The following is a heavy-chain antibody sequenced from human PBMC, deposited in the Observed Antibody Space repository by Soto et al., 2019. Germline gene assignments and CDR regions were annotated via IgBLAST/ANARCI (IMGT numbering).Heavy chain of an antibody. D-gene: IGHD6-19*01. J-gene: IGHJ4*02. CDR3: ARAVAGSVKKGPFWDY. CDR1: GFTFSSYW. Sequence: GGSLRLSCAASGFTFSSYWMSWVRQAPGKGLEWVANIKQDGSEKYYVDSVKGRFTISRDNAKNSLYLQMNSLRAEDTAVYYCARAVAGSVKKGPFWDYWSQGTLVTVSS. CDR2: IKQDGSEK. V-gene: IGHV3-7*01.